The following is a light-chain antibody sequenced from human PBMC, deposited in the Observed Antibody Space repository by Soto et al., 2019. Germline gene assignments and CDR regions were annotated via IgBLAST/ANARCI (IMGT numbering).Light chain of an antibody. CDR1: QGIHSY. CDR3: QQSLSYPFT. J-gene: IGKJ3*01. V-gene: IGKV1-9*01. Sequence: DIQLTQSPSFLSASVGDRVTITCRASQGIHSYLVWYQQKLGTAPKLLIYAASTLQSGVPSRFSGSGFGTEFTLTISNLQPEAFAPYYCQQSLSYPFTFGPGTTVDI. CDR2: AAS.